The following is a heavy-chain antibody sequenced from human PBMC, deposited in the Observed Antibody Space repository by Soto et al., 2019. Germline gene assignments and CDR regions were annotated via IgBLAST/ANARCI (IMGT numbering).Heavy chain of an antibody. Sequence: SETLSLTCTVSGGSISSGGYYWSWIRQHPGKGLEWIGYIYYSGSTYHNPSLKSRVTISVDTSKNQFSLKLSSVTAADTAVYYCARVGMRLALIDYWGQGTLVTVSS. CDR1: GGSISSGGYY. J-gene: IGHJ4*02. CDR2: IYYSGST. D-gene: IGHD3-9*01. CDR3: ARVGMRLALIDY. V-gene: IGHV4-31*03.